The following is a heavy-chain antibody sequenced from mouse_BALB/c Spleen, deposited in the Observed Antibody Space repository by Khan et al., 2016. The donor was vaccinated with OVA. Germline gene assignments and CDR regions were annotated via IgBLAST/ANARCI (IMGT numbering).Heavy chain of an antibody. CDR3: ARQPYYHYNIMDY. V-gene: IGHV2-6-1*01. D-gene: IGHD2-10*01. Sequence: VQLQESGPGLAAPSQSLSITCTISGFSLTNYGVHWVHQPPGKGLEWLAVIWNDGSTTYNSALQSRLTITKDNSQSQAFLKMNSLQTDDTAIYFCARQPYYHYNIMDYWGQGTSVTVSS. J-gene: IGHJ4*01. CDR2: IWNDGST. CDR1: GFSLTNYG.